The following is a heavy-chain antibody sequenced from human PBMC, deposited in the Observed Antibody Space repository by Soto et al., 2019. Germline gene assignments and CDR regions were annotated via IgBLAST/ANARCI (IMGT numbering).Heavy chain of an antibody. CDR1: GFIFNNYA. V-gene: IGHV3-23*01. Sequence: PGGSLRLSCAASGFIFNNYAMSWVLQAPWKGLEWVSGISGSGGSTYYADSVKGRFTISRDNSKNTMYLQMNSLRAEDTAVYYCAKDRDNSGYDPWGQRTLVTVSS. J-gene: IGHJ5*02. D-gene: IGHD5-12*01. CDR2: ISGSGGST. CDR3: AKDRDNSGYDP.